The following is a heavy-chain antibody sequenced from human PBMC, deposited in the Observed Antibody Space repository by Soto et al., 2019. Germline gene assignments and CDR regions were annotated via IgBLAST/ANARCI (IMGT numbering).Heavy chain of an antibody. Sequence: XESLKISCKGSGYSFTCYWIGWVRQMPGKGLEWMGIIYPGDSDTRYSPSFQGQVTISADKSISTAYLQWSSLKASDTAMYYCATLRYYDILTGYRIGGMDVWGQGATVTVSS. CDR2: IYPGDSDT. CDR3: ATLRYYDILTGYRIGGMDV. CDR1: GYSFTCYW. V-gene: IGHV5-51*01. J-gene: IGHJ6*02. D-gene: IGHD3-9*01.